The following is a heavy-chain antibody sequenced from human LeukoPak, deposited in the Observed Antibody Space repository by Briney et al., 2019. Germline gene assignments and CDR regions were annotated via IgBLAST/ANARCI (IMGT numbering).Heavy chain of an antibody. J-gene: IGHJ4*02. CDR1: GGSISSGGYS. CDR2: IYHSGST. V-gene: IGHV4-30-2*01. D-gene: IGHD2-15*01. CDR3: ARSLGYCSGGSCYEGAFDY. Sequence: SETLSLTCAVSGGSISSGGYSWSWIRPPPGKGLEWIGYIYHSGSTYYNPSLKSRVTISVDRSKNQFSLNLSSVTAADTAVYYCARSLGYCSGGSCYEGAFDYWGQGTLVTVSS.